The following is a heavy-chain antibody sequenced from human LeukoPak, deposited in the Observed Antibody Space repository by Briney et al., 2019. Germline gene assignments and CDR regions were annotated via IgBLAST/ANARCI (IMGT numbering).Heavy chain of an antibody. CDR2: IYYSGST. Sequence: PSETLSLTCTVSGGSISSSSYYWGWIRQPPGKGLEWIGSIYYSGSTYYNPSLKSRVTISVDTSKNQFSLKLSSVTAADTAVYYCAQGQGAFDIWGQGTMVTVSS. CDR1: GGSISSSSYY. V-gene: IGHV4-39*01. J-gene: IGHJ3*02. CDR3: AQGQGAFDI.